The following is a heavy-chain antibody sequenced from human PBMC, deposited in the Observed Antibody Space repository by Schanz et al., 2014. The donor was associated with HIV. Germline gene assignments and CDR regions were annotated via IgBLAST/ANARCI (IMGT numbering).Heavy chain of an antibody. CDR2: MNPSTGNS. J-gene: IGHJ4*02. CDR3: ARGARDCTNGVCGGYYFDY. Sequence: QVQLVQSGAEVKKPGASVKVSCKASGYTFINYDIHWVRQASGLGLEWMGWMNPSTGNSGYAQMFQVRVTMTRDTSISTAYLEVDSLKSEDTAVYYCARGARDCTNGVCGGYYFDYWGQGTLVTVSS. V-gene: IGHV1-8*01. D-gene: IGHD2-8*01. CDR1: GYTFINYD.